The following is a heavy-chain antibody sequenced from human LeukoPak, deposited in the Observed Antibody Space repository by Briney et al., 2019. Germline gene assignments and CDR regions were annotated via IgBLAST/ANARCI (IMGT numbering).Heavy chain of an antibody. J-gene: IGHJ4*02. CDR3: AKEYSSGPAPDY. D-gene: IGHD6-19*01. V-gene: IGHV3-23*01. Sequence: GGSLRLSCAASGFTFSSYAMSWVRQAPGKGLEWVSAISGSGGSTYYADSVKGRPTISRDNSTNTLYLQMNSLRAEDTAVYYCAKEYSSGPAPDYWGQGTLVTVSS. CDR1: GFTFSSYA. CDR2: ISGSGGST.